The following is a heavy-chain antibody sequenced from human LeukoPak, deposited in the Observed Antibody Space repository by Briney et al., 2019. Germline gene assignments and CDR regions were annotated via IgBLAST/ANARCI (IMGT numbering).Heavy chain of an antibody. CDR2: ISTYNGNT. Sequence: ASVKVSCKASGYSFTSYGITWVRQAPGQGLEWMGWISTYNGNTKYAQKFQGRVTMTTDTSTNTAYMDLRSLTSDDTAVYYCARVRRTEWELLDYWGQGTLVTVSS. V-gene: IGHV1-18*01. CDR1: GYSFTSYG. J-gene: IGHJ4*02. CDR3: ARVRRTEWELLDY. D-gene: IGHD1-26*01.